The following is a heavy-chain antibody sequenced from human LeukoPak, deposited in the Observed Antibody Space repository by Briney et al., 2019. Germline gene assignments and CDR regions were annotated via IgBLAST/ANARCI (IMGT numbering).Heavy chain of an antibody. Sequence: GGSLRLSCAASGFTFSSYSMNWVRQAPGKGLEWVSSISSSSYIYYADSVKGRFTISRDNAKNSLYLQMNSLRAEDTAVYYCARNRCSGGSCYHDAFDIWGQGTMVTVSS. V-gene: IGHV3-21*01. J-gene: IGHJ3*02. CDR1: GFTFSSYS. CDR3: ARNRCSGGSCYHDAFDI. CDR2: ISSSSYI. D-gene: IGHD2-15*01.